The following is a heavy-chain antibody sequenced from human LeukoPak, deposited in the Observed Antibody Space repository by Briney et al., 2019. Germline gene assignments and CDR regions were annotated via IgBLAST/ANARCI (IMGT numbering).Heavy chain of an antibody. CDR2: IRSDGTIK. V-gene: IGHV3-30*02. CDR3: ARDYDFWSGYPYYFDY. CDR1: GFIFSSYG. Sequence: GGSLRLSCAASGFIFSSYGMHWVRQAPGKGLEWVAFIRSDGTIKYYADSVKGRFTISRDNAKNSLYLQMNSLRAEDTAVYYCARDYDFWSGYPYYFDYWGQGTLVTVSS. J-gene: IGHJ4*02. D-gene: IGHD3-3*01.